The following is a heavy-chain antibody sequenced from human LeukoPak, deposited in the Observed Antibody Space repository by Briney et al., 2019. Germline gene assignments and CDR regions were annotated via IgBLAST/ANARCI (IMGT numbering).Heavy chain of an antibody. CDR2: ISYDGTNE. CDR1: GFTFGSSA. Sequence: GGSLRLSCAASGFTFGSSAMHWVRQAPGKGLEWVAFISYDGTNEYYVDSVKGRFTISRDNSKNTLSLQMNSLRAEDTAVYYCARGLYYFHSSGYYSDAFDIWGQGTMVTVSS. V-gene: IGHV3-30*04. CDR3: ARGLYYFHSSGYYSDAFDI. J-gene: IGHJ3*02. D-gene: IGHD3-22*01.